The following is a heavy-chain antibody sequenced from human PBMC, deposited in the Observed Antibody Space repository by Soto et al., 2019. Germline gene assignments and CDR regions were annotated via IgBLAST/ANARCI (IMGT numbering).Heavy chain of an antibody. V-gene: IGHV3-7*01. CDR1: GFTFSDYW. Sequence: GGSLRLSCAASGFTFSDYWVNWVRQAPGKGLEWVASIKQDGSEKYYVDSVKGRFTISRDNAKNSLYLQVNSLRVEDTALYYCARDGVAPGLYFDYWGQGTLVTVSS. D-gene: IGHD2-15*01. CDR2: IKQDGSEK. CDR3: ARDGVAPGLYFDY. J-gene: IGHJ4*02.